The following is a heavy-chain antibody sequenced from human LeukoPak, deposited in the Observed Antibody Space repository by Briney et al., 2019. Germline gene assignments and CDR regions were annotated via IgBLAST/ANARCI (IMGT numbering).Heavy chain of an antibody. CDR1: GGSISSYY. Sequence: SETLSLTCTVSGGSISSYYWSWIRQPPGKGLEWIGEINHSGSTSYNPSLKSRVTISVDTSKNQFSLKLSSVTAADTAVYYCARIGITGTGSHFDYWGQGTLVTVSS. J-gene: IGHJ4*02. V-gene: IGHV4-34*01. D-gene: IGHD1-20*01. CDR3: ARIGITGTGSHFDY. CDR2: INHSGST.